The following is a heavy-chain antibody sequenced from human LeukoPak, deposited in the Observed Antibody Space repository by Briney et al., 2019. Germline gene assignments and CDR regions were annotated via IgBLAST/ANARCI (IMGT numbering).Heavy chain of an antibody. CDR1: GGSISSYY. V-gene: IGHV4-59*01. CDR3: ARAGCSGGSCYSPPTWFDP. D-gene: IGHD2-15*01. J-gene: IGHJ5*02. CDR2: IYYSGST. Sequence: PSETLSLTCTVSGGSISSYYWSWIRQPPGKGLEWIGYIYYSGSTNYNPSLKSRVTISVDTSKNQLSLKPSSVTAADTAVYYCARAGCSGGSCYSPPTWFDPWGPGTLVTVSS.